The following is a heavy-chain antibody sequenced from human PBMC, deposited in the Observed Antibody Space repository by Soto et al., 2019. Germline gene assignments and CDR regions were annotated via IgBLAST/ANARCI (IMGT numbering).Heavy chain of an antibody. V-gene: IGHV3-23*01. CDR1: GFTFSSYV. CDR3: AKMLTIIRGVTGLRDFDF. CDR2: ISGPGATI. Sequence: EVHLLEAGGNLIQPGGSLRLSCAASGFTFSSYVMSWVRQAPGEGLEWLSVISGPGATIYYADSVKGRFTISRDNSKNTLYLQTNSLTAEDTAVYYCAKMLTIIRGVTGLRDFDFWGQGTLVIVSS. J-gene: IGHJ4*02. D-gene: IGHD3-10*01.